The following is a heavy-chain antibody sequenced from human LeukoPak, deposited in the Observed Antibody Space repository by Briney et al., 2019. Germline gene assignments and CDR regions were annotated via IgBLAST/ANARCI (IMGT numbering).Heavy chain of an antibody. CDR2: ISGSGGNT. D-gene: IGHD6-13*01. J-gene: IGHJ3*02. V-gene: IGHV3-23*01. Sequence: PGGSLRLSCAAPGFTFSSYAMSWVRQAPGKGLEWVSAISGSGGNTYYADSVKGRFTISRDNSKNTLYLQMNSLRAEDTAVYYCAKDSSSWYKAFDIWGQGTMVTVSS. CDR3: AKDSSSWYKAFDI. CDR1: GFTFSSYA.